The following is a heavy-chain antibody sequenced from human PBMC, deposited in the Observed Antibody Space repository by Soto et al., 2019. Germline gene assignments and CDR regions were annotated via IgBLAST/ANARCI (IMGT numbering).Heavy chain of an antibody. Sequence: QVQLQQSGPGLVKPSQTLSVTCAISGDSVSSDSATWHWVRQSPSSGLEWLGRTYYGRSRWNAGYSVSFKSRITITPDTSENHFSLQLTSVTPEDTAVYYCARSPYEIVTGYLKGAFDVWGQGTVVLVSA. V-gene: IGHV6-1*01. CDR1: GDSVSSDSAT. CDR2: TYYGRSRWNA. CDR3: ARSPYEIVTGYLKGAFDV. J-gene: IGHJ3*01. D-gene: IGHD3-9*01.